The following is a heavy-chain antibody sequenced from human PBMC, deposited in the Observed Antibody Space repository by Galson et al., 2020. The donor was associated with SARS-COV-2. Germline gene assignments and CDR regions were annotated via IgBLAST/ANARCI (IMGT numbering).Heavy chain of an antibody. J-gene: IGHJ5*02. CDR1: GFTFSSYS. CDR3: AREREYSYGYAEFDP. Sequence: GGSLRLSCAASGFTFSSYSMHWVRQAPGKGLEWVSYISSSRSKIYYADSVKGRFTISRDNAKNSLYLQMNSMRDEDTAVYYCAREREYSYGYAEFDPWGQATLGAVSS. V-gene: IGHV3-48*02. CDR2: ISSSRSKI. D-gene: IGHD5-18*01.